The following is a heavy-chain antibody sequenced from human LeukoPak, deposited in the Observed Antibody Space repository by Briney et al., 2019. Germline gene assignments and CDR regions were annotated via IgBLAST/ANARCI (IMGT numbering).Heavy chain of an antibody. J-gene: IGHJ4*02. CDR1: GFTFSSYE. D-gene: IGHD6-19*01. Sequence: PGGSLRLSCAASGFTFSSYEMNWVRQAPGKGLEWVSYISRSSSTIYYADSVKGRFTISRDNAKNSLYLQMNSLRAEDTAVYNCARDSGWYTGFDYWGQGTLVTVSS. CDR2: ISRSSSTI. V-gene: IGHV3-48*01. CDR3: ARDSGWYTGFDY.